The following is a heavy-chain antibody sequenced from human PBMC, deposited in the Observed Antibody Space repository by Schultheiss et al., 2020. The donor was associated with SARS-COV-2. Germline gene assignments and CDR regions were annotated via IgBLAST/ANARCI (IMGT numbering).Heavy chain of an antibody. J-gene: IGHJ6*02. CDR1: GFTFSSYA. D-gene: IGHD6-19*01. V-gene: IGHV3-23*01. CDR2: ISGSGGST. CDR3: AKDNESSGWYNYYYGMDV. Sequence: GESLKISCAASGFTFSSYAMSWVRQAPGKGLEWVSAISGSGGSTYYADSVKGRFTISRDNSKNTLYLQMNSLRAEDTAVYYCAKDNESSGWYNYYYGMDVWGQGTTVTVSS.